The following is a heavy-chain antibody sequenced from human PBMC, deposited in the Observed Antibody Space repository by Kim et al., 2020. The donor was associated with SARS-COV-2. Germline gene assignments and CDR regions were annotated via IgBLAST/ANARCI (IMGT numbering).Heavy chain of an antibody. CDR3: ARLRADGYNMDYAMDV. Sequence: GESLKISCKGSGYRFTTSRIGWVRQMPGKGLEWMGVINPADSATRYSPSFQGQVTISADKSITNAYLQWSSLKASDTAIYYCARLRADGYNMDYAMDVWGQGTTVTVS. J-gene: IGHJ6*02. V-gene: IGHV5-51*01. CDR1: GYRFTTSR. D-gene: IGHD1-1*01. CDR2: INPADSAT.